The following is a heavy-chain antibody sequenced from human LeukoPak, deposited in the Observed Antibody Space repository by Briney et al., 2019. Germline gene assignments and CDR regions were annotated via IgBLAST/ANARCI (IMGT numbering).Heavy chain of an antibody. CDR2: IYYTGTT. CDR1: GGSISHYY. D-gene: IGHD4/OR15-4a*01. Sequence: PSETLSLTCTVYGGSISHYYWSWIRQPPGKGPEWSGYIYYTGTTNYNPSLKSRVTISVDTSKNQFSLKLNSVTAADTAVYYCAREDPQTKVPEGMDVWGQGTTVTVSS. CDR3: AREDPQTKVPEGMDV. J-gene: IGHJ6*02. V-gene: IGHV4-59*01.